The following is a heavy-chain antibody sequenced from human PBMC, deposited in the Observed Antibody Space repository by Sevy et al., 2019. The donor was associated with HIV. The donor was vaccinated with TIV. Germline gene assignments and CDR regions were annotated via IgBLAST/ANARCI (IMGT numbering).Heavy chain of an antibody. CDR1: GGSISSYY. Sequence: SETLSLTCTVSGGSISSYYWSWIRQPPGKGLEWIGYIYYSGSTNYNPSLKSRVTISVDTSKNQFSLKLSSVTAADTAVYYCARCNTILNWFDPWGQGTLVTVSS. J-gene: IGHJ5*02. V-gene: IGHV4-59*01. D-gene: IGHD3-9*01. CDR3: ARCNTILNWFDP. CDR2: IYYSGST.